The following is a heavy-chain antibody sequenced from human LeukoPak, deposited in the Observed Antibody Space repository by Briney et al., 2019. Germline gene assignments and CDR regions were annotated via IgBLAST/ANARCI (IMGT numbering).Heavy chain of an antibody. CDR3: ARTLADGGTNH. Sequence: ASVKVSCKASGYTFINYYTHWVRQVPGQGLEWMGRINPSGDSVNYAQKLQDRLTMTRDTSTNTVYLELSSLRSEDTAIYYCARTLADGGTNHWGQGTLVTVSS. J-gene: IGHJ5*02. V-gene: IGHV1-46*04. CDR2: INPSGDSV. CDR1: GYTFINYY. D-gene: IGHD2-15*01.